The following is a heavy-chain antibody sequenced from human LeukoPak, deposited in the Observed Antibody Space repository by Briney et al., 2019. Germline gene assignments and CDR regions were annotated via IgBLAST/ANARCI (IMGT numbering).Heavy chain of an antibody. CDR1: GYTFTGYY. J-gene: IGHJ4*02. CDR2: LNPNSGGT. Sequence: ASVKVSCKASGYTFTGYYMHWVRQAPGQGLEWLGWLNPNSGGTNYAQNFQGRVTMTSDTSISTAYMELRSLRSDDTAVYYCARGIAARRSPFDYWGQGTLVTVSS. CDR3: ARGIAARRSPFDY. D-gene: IGHD6-6*01. V-gene: IGHV1-2*02.